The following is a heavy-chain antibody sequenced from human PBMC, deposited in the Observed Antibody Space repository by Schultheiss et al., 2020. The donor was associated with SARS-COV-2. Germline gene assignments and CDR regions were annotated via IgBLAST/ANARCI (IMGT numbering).Heavy chain of an antibody. V-gene: IGHV4-59*01. CDR3: AREQAAADY. CDR2: IYYSGST. J-gene: IGHJ4*02. D-gene: IGHD6-13*01. Sequence: SETLSLTCTVSGGSISSYYWSWIRQPPGKGLEWIGYIYYSGSTYYNPSLKSRVTISVDTSKNQFSLKLSSVTAADTAVYYCAREQAAADYWGQGTLVTVSS. CDR1: GGSISSYY.